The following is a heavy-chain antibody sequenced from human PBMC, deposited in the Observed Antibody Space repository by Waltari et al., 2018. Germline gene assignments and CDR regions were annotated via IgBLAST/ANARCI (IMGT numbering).Heavy chain of an antibody. CDR1: GYSMRSGYY. Sequence: QVQLQESGPGLAKSSETLSLTCDVSGYSMRSGYYWGWIRKPPRKGLEWIASIYQSGRSYYNPPLRSRGTISVDTARNQFSLEMTSVTATDTATYYCVAAKEYYYDGSGDDAFETWGQGTLVTVSS. D-gene: IGHD3-22*01. CDR3: VAAKEYYYDGSGDDAFET. V-gene: IGHV4-38-2*01. CDR2: IYQSGRS. J-gene: IGHJ3*02.